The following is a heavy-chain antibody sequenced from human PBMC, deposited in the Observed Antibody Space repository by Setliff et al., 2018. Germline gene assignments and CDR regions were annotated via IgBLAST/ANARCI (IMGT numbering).Heavy chain of an antibody. CDR1: GFSFTTYT. D-gene: IGHD2-2*01. CDR2: IDTSSTWI. Sequence: GESLRLSCAASGFSFTTYTMNWIRQAPGQGLEWVSSIDTSSTWIYYADSVKGRFTISRDNAENSLYLQMNSLRAEDTAVYYCARSETCHSTHCSPYDYWGQGTPVTVSS. CDR3: ARSETCHSTHCSPYDY. J-gene: IGHJ4*02. V-gene: IGHV3-21*01.